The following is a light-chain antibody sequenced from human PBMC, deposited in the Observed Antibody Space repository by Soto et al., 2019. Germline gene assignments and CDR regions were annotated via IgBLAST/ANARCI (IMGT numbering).Light chain of an antibody. CDR3: QQSYSTPPIT. J-gene: IGKJ5*01. CDR1: QTISTW. CDR2: GAS. Sequence: IPVTQSPPTLSASVGDRVTITCRASQTISTWMAWYQQKPGKAPKLLIFGASTLQSGVPSRFSGSGSGTEFTLTISSLQTEDFATYYCQQSYSTPPITFGQGTRLEIK. V-gene: IGKV1-39*01.